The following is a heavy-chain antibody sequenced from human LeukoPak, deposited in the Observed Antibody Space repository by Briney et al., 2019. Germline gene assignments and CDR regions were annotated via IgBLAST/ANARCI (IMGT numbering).Heavy chain of an antibody. Sequence: GASVKVSCKASGYTFTSYGISWVRQAHGQGLEWMGWISAYNGNTNYAQKLQGRVTMTTDTSTSTAYMELRSLRSDDTAVYYCARDIVAARSYYYYYGMDVWGQGTTVTVSS. CDR1: GYTFTSYG. J-gene: IGHJ6*02. CDR3: ARDIVAARSYYYYYGMDV. D-gene: IGHD6-13*01. CDR2: ISAYNGNT. V-gene: IGHV1-18*01.